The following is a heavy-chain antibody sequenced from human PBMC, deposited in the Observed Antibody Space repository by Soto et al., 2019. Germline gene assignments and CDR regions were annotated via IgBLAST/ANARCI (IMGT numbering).Heavy chain of an antibody. CDR1: GFSFSDCG. D-gene: IGHD2-15*01. Sequence: QVQLVESGGGVVQPGRSLRLSCAASGFSFSDCGMHWVRQAPGKGLEWVAAISSDGSDKYYSESVKGRFTISRDNSRNTLFLQMNSLRVGDTAVYYCVKGSEVARQELEYWGQGTLVTVS. CDR3: VKGSEVARQELEY. V-gene: IGHV3-30*18. J-gene: IGHJ4*02. CDR2: ISSDGSDK.